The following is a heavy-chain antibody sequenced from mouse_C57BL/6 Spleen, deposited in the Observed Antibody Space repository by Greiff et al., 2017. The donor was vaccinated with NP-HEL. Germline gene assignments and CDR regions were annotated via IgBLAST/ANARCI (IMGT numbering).Heavy chain of an antibody. V-gene: IGHV1-52*01. CDR3: AKFITTGYFDV. J-gene: IGHJ1*03. CDR1: GYTFTSYW. Sequence: QVQLKQPGAELVRPGSSVKLSCKASGYTFTSYWMHWVKQRPIQGLEWIGNIDPSDSETHYNQKFKDKATLTVDKSSSTAYMQLSSLTSEDSAVYYCAKFITTGYFDVWGTGTTVTVSS. CDR2: IDPSDSET. D-gene: IGHD1-1*01.